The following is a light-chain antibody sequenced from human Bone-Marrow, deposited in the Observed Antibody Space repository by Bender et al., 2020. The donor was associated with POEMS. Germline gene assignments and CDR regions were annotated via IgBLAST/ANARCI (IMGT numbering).Light chain of an antibody. CDR3: CSYAGNRNV. J-gene: IGLJ1*01. V-gene: IGLV2-23*02. CDR2: EVT. Sequence: HSALSQPASVSGSPGQSITISCTGTSSDVGSYNLVSWYQQHPGKAPKLMIYEVTKRPSGVSNRFSGSKSGNTASLTISGLQAEDEADYYCCSYAGNRNVFGTGTKVTVL. CDR1: SSDVGSYNL.